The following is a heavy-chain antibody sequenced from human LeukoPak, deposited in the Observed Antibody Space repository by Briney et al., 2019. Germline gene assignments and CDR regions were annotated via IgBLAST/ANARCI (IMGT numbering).Heavy chain of an antibody. CDR2: ISGSSSHV. J-gene: IGHJ3*02. CDR3: ARDQYYSDSSGYPYDI. D-gene: IGHD3-22*01. CDR1: GFSFSIYN. V-gene: IGHV3-21*01. Sequence: GGSLRLSCEASGFSFSIYNMNWVRLAPGKGLEWVSSISGSSSHVWYADSVKGRFTSSGDNAKNSLYLQMSSLRVEDTAVYYCARDQYYSDSSGYPYDIWGQGTMVTVSS.